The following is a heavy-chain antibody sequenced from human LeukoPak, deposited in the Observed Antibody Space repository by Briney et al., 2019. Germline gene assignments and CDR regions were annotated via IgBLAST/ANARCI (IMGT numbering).Heavy chain of an antibody. CDR3: AKAGIVGATIYDY. CDR1: GFTFSDYN. V-gene: IGHV3-23*01. D-gene: IGHD1-26*01. CDR2: ISGSGGST. Sequence: GGSLRLSCAASGFTFSDYNMRWIRQAPGKGLEWVSAISGSGGSTYYADSVKGRFTISRDNSKNTLYLQMNSLRAEDTAVYYCAKAGIVGATIYDYWGQGTLVTVSS. J-gene: IGHJ4*02.